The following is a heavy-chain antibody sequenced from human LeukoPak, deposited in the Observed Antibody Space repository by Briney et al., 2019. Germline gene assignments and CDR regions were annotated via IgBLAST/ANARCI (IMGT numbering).Heavy chain of an antibody. J-gene: IGHJ4*02. D-gene: IGHD3-10*01. CDR3: AEGASPGAFDY. CDR2: INGDGTGT. Sequence: GGSLRLSCAASGFTFSSYTMNWVRQAPGKGLVWVSRINGDGTGTSYADSVKGRFTISRDNAKNTLYLQMNSLRAEDTAVYYCAEGASPGAFDYWGQGTLVTVSS. CDR1: GFTFSSYT. V-gene: IGHV3-74*01.